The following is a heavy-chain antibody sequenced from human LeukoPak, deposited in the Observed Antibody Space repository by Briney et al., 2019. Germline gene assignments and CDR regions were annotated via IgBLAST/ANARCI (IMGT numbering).Heavy chain of an antibody. D-gene: IGHD2-2*01. CDR2: INPDSGNT. CDR1: GYIFTGYY. J-gene: IGHJ4*02. V-gene: IGHV1-2*02. Sequence: ASVKVSCKASGYIFTGYYLHWVRQAPGQGLEWMGWINPDSGNTNYAQNFQGRVTTTRDTSITTAYMELSSLRSDDTAVYYCARRYCGITSCYYFDYWGQGTLVTVSS. CDR3: ARRYCGITSCYYFDY.